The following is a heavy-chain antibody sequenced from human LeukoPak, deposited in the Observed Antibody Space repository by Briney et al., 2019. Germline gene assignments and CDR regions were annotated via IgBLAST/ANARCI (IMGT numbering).Heavy chain of an antibody. Sequence: PGGSLRLSCTASGFTFGDYAMSWVRQAPGKGLEWVGFIRSKAYGGTTEYAASVKGRFTISRDDSKSIAYLQMNSLKTEDTAVYYCTRRGSYDYFDYWGQGTLVTVSS. CDR1: GFTFGDYA. V-gene: IGHV3-49*04. CDR2: IRSKAYGGTT. D-gene: IGHD1-26*01. J-gene: IGHJ4*02. CDR3: TRRGSYDYFDY.